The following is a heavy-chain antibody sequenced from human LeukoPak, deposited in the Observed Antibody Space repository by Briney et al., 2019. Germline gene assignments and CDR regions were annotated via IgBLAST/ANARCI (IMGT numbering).Heavy chain of an antibody. V-gene: IGHV4-4*02. CDR3: ARKSYDSSGHFDY. J-gene: IGHJ4*02. D-gene: IGHD3-22*01. CDR2: IYHSGST. Sequence: SGTLSLTCAVSGGSISSSCWWSWVRQPPGKGLEWIGEIYHSGSTNYSPSLKSRVTISVDKSKNQFSLKLSSVTAADTAVYYCARKSYDSSGHFDYWGQGALVTISS. CDR1: GGSISSSCW.